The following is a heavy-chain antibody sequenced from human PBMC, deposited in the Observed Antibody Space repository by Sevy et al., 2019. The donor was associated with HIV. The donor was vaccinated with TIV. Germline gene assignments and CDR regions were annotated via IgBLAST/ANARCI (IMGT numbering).Heavy chain of an antibody. D-gene: IGHD1-1*01. J-gene: IGHJ6*02. CDR3: ARGGIMATTEYGMDV. Sequence: SETLSLTCAVSGGSSSGYYWAWIRQSPGKGLEWIGEISHRGSTKYNPSLKSRVSISVDTSKDQISLRLTSLTAADTDVYYCARGGIMATTEYGMDVWGQGTTVTVSS. CDR2: ISHRGST. V-gene: IGHV4-34*01. CDR1: GGSSSGYY.